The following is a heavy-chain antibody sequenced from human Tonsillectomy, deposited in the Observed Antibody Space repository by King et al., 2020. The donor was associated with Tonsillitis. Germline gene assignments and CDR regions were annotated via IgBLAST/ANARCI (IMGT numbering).Heavy chain of an antibody. D-gene: IGHD3-22*01. CDR1: GFTFSSYV. J-gene: IGHJ3*02. CDR3: AKDHYFDSSGYYWGNTFDI. Sequence: VQLVESGGGLVQPGGSLRLSCAASGFTFSSYVMNWVRQAPGKGLEWVSGISGSGDSTYYADSVKGRFTISRDNSSNTLYLQMNSLRAEDTAVYYCAKDHYFDSSGYYWGNTFDIWGQGTMVTVSS. CDR2: ISGSGDST. V-gene: IGHV3-23*04.